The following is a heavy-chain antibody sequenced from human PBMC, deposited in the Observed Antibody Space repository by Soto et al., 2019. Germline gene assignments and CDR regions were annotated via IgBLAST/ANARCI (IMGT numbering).Heavy chain of an antibody. J-gene: IGHJ4*02. CDR3: AKDKGVFNWATSYFDY. CDR2: TSYDGNNE. D-gene: IGHD1-1*01. V-gene: IGHV3-30*18. Sequence: LRLSCAASGFTFSNYAMHWVRQAPGKGLEWVAMTSYDGNNEYYTDSVKGRFTISRDNSKDTLFLQMNSPRPEDTAVYYCAKDKGVFNWATSYFDYWGQGALVTVSS. CDR1: GFTFSNYA.